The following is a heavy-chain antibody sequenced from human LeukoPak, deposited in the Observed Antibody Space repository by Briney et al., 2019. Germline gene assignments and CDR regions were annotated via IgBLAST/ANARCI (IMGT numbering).Heavy chain of an antibody. J-gene: IGHJ4*02. CDR3: ARDLGGVSFDY. V-gene: IGHV3-23*01. D-gene: IGHD3-16*01. Sequence: PGGSLRLSCAASGFTFSSYAMTWVRQAPGKGLECVSAISGSAGRTYYADSVKGRFTISRDNSKNTLYLQMNSLRAEDTAVYYCARDLGGVSFDYWGQGTLVTVSS. CDR2: ISGSAGRT. CDR1: GFTFSSYA.